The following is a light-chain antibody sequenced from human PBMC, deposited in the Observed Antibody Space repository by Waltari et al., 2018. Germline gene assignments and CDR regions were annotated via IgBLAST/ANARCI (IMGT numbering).Light chain of an antibody. CDR3: SSYTSSSTQYV. CDR2: DVT. J-gene: IGLJ1*01. Sequence: QSALTQPASVSASPGQSITIPCTGTSRHVGGHKHVLWYQQHPGKAPKLMSYDVTYRPSGVSNRFSGSKSGNTASLTISGLQAEDEADYYCSSYTSSSTQYVFGSGTKVTVL. CDR1: SRHVGGHKH. V-gene: IGLV2-14*03.